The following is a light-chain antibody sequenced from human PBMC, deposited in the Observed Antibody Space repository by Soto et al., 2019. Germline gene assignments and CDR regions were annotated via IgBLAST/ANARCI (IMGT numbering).Light chain of an antibody. V-gene: IGKV1-9*01. CDR1: QGISSY. CDR3: QQLNSYLFT. CDR2: AAS. Sequence: DIQLTQSPSFLSASVGDRVTITCRASQGISSYLALYQQKPGKAPKLLIYAASTLQSGVPSRCSGSGSGTEFTLTISSLQPEDFATYYCQQLNSYLFTFGPGTKVDI. J-gene: IGKJ3*01.